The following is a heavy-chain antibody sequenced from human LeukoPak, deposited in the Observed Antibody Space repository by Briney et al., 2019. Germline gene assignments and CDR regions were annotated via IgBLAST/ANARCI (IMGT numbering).Heavy chain of an antibody. CDR3: ARVRAVSGTFIDY. CDR2: ISSSSSYI. Sequence: GGSLRLSCAASGFTFSSYSMNWVRQAPGRGLEWVSSISSSSSYIYYADSVKGRFTISRDNAKNSLYLQMNSLRAEDTAVYYCARVRAVSGTFIDYWGQGTLVTVSS. V-gene: IGHV3-21*01. CDR1: GFTFSSYS. D-gene: IGHD6-19*01. J-gene: IGHJ4*02.